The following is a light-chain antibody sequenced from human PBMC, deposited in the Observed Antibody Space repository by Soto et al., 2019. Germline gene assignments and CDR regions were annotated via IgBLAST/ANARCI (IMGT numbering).Light chain of an antibody. CDR3: SAFTGSSLV. CDR1: SSDVGGYNY. CDR2: EVS. Sequence: QSVLTQPASVSGSPGQSITISCTGTSSDVGGYNYVSWYQQHPGNAPKLVIFEVSDRPSGISNRFSGSKSGSTASLTISGLQAEDEADYFCSAFTGSSLVFGGGTKVTVL. V-gene: IGLV2-14*01. J-gene: IGLJ2*01.